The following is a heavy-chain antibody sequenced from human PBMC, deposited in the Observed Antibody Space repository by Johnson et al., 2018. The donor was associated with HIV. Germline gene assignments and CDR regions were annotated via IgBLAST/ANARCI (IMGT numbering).Heavy chain of an antibody. CDR2: ISYDGSNK. Sequence: QMQLVESGGGVVQPGRSLRLSCAASEFTFSTYAMHWVRQAPGKGLEWVAVISYDGSNKYYADSVKGRFTISRDNSKNTLHLQMNSLRAEDTAVYYCARDGGYGGYDAFDIWGQGTMVTVSS. CDR1: EFTFSTYA. V-gene: IGHV3-30-3*01. J-gene: IGHJ3*02. D-gene: IGHD4-23*01. CDR3: ARDGGYGGYDAFDI.